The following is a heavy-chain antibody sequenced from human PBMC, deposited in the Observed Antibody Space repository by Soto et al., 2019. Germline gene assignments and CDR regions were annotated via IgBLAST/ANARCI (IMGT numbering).Heavy chain of an antibody. J-gene: IGHJ5*02. D-gene: IGHD3-16*01. CDR2: INHSGST. V-gene: IGHV4-34*01. CDR1: GGSLSGYY. Sequence: SETLSLTCAVYGGSLSGYYWSWIRQPPGKGLERIGEINHSGSTNYNPSLKSRVTISVDTSKNQFSLKLSSVTAADTAVYYCAREGLTGGVGWFDPWGQGTLVTVS. CDR3: AREGLTGGVGWFDP.